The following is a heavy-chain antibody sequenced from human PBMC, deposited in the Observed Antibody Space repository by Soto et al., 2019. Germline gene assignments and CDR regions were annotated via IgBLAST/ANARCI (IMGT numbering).Heavy chain of an antibody. V-gene: IGHV4-31*03. CDR1: GGSISSGGYY. CDR3: ARGDSSGYSSPGEMFDY. Sequence: QVQLQESGPGLVKPSQTLSLTCTVSGGSISSGGYYWSWIRQHPGKGLEWIGYIYYSGSTYYNPSLRSRVTISVDTSKNQFSLKLSSVSAADTAVYYCARGDSSGYSSPGEMFDYWGQGTLVTVSS. CDR2: IYYSGST. D-gene: IGHD3-22*01. J-gene: IGHJ4*02.